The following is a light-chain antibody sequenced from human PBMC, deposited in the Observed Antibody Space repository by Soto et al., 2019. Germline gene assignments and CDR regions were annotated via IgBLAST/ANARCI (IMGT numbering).Light chain of an antibody. J-gene: IGKJ1*01. Sequence: EIVMTQSPATLSVSPGEGATLSCRASLSVRSYLAWYQQKPGQAPRLLIYGASTRATGIPARFSGSGSGTEFTLTISSLQSEDFAVYYCQQYNNWPRTFGQGTKVDIK. CDR1: LSVRSY. CDR3: QQYNNWPRT. CDR2: GAS. V-gene: IGKV3-15*01.